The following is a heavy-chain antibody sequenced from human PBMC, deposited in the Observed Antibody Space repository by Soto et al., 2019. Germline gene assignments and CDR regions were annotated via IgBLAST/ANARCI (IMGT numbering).Heavy chain of an antibody. Sequence: QITLKESGPTLVKPTQTLTLTCTFSGFSLSASGVGVGWIRQPPGKALEWLALIYWDDDKRYSPSLKTRLTITPDTSKNQVVLTMTNMDPVDTATYHCAHSGVCSGGNCFYGSNWVDPWGQGILVTVSS. CDR2: IYWDDDK. CDR1: GFSLSASGVG. D-gene: IGHD2-15*01. CDR3: AHSGVCSGGNCFYGSNWVDP. J-gene: IGHJ5*02. V-gene: IGHV2-5*02.